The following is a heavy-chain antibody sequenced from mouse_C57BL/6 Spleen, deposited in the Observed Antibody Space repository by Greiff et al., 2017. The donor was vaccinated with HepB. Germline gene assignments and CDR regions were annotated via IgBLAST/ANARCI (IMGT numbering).Heavy chain of an antibody. V-gene: IGHV1-82*01. CDR3: AREERVTVPWFAY. J-gene: IGHJ3*01. Sequence: VKVVESGPELVKPGASVKISCKASGYAFSSYWMNWVKQRPGKGLEWIGRIYPGDGDTNYNGKFKGKATLTADKSSSTAYMQLSSLTSEDSAVYFCAREERVTVPWFAYWGQGTLVTVSA. CDR2: IYPGDGDT. D-gene: IGHD1-1*01. CDR1: GYAFSSYW.